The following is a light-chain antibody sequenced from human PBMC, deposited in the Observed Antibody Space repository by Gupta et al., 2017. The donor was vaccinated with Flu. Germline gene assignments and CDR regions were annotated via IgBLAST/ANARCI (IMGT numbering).Light chain of an antibody. J-gene: IGLJ1*01. Sequence: SALTQPASVSGSPGQSITISCSGTSSDVGRSNSVSWYQQHPGKAPKLLIYDVSSRPSGVSGRFSGSKSGNTASLTISGLQAEDETDYYCSSYTSVSTFYVFGTGTKVTVL. CDR1: SSDVGRSNS. CDR2: DVS. V-gene: IGLV2-14*03. CDR3: SSYTSVSTFYV.